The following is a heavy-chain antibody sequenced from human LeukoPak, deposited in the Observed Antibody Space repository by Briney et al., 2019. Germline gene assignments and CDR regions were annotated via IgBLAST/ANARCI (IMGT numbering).Heavy chain of an antibody. J-gene: IGHJ3*02. Sequence: GESLKISCKGSGYSFTSYWIGWVRQMPGKGLEWMGIIYPGGSDTRYSPSFQGQVTISADKSISTAYLQWGSLKASDTAMYYCARRASYGGDAFDIWGQGTMVTVSS. D-gene: IGHD4-23*01. V-gene: IGHV5-51*01. CDR1: GYSFTSYW. CDR2: IYPGGSDT. CDR3: ARRASYGGDAFDI.